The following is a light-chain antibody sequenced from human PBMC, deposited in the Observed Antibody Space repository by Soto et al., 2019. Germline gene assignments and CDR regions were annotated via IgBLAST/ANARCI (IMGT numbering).Light chain of an antibody. J-gene: IGLJ1*01. CDR3: CSFTSSNTHV. CDR2: DIK. V-gene: IGLV2-23*02. CDR1: SSDFGNYNL. Sequence: ALTQPASVSWSPGQSITISCTGNSSDFGNYNLVSWHQHPPGKVPKLILCDIKQRPAGVSGRFSGSTSGNTASLTSSGLQAEDEADYCCCSFTSSNTHVFGTGTKVTVL.